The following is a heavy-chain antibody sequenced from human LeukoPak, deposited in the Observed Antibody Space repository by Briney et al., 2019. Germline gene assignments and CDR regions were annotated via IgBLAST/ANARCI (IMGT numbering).Heavy chain of an antibody. CDR2: IGGSGGST. D-gene: IGHD3-22*01. V-gene: IGHV3-23*01. Sequence: QPGGSLRLSCAASGFTYSSYAMHWVRQAPGKGLKWVSAIGGSGGSTFYADSVKGRFTISRDNSRKTLYLQMNSLRAEDTAVYYCAKTGGHYYDSSASYYPDYWGQGTLVTVSS. J-gene: IGHJ4*02. CDR3: AKTGGHYYDSSASYYPDY. CDR1: GFTYSSYA.